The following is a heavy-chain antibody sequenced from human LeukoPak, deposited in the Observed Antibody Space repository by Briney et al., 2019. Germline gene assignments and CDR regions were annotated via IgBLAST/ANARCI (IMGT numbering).Heavy chain of an antibody. CDR1: GFTFSTYA. D-gene: IGHD6-19*01. J-gene: IGHJ4*02. CDR3: VKDSKSSGWYFPPNFDY. CDR2: VSSNVYST. V-gene: IGHV3-64D*09. Sequence: PGGSLRLSCSASGFTFSTYAMHWVRQAPGKGLEYVSSVSSNVYSTHYADSVKGRFAISRDNSKNTLYLQMSSLRTEDTAVYYCVKDSKSSGWYFPPNFDYWGQGTLVTVSS.